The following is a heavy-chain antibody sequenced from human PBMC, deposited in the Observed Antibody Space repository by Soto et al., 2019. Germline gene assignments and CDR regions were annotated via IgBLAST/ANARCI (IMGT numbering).Heavy chain of an antibody. J-gene: IGHJ4*02. D-gene: IGHD1-26*01. Sequence: QVQLQESGPGLVKPSGTLSLTCTVSGASISSTSSGDWWSWVRQPPGKGLEWIGEIHHSGSTNYIPSIKSRVTMSVDKSKNQFSLRLSSVTAVDTAVYDCATMVGATLVDYWGQGTLVTVSS. V-gene: IGHV4-4*02. CDR3: ATMVGATLVDY. CDR2: IHHSGST. CDR1: GASISSTSSGDW.